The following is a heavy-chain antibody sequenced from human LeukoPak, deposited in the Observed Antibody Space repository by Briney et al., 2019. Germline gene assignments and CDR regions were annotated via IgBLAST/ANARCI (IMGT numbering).Heavy chain of an antibody. J-gene: IGHJ4*02. D-gene: IGHD1-26*01. Sequence: GGSLRLSCAASGFTFSSYAMHWVRQAPGKGLEWVAVISYDGSNEYYADSVKGRFTISRDNSKNTLYLQMNSLRAEDTAVYYCARLVGATTPCDYWGQGTLVTVSS. CDR3: ARLVGATTPCDY. CDR1: GFTFSSYA. CDR2: ISYDGSNE. V-gene: IGHV3-30*04.